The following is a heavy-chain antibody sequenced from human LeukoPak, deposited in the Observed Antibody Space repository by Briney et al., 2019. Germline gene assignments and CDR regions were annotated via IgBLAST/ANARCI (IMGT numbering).Heavy chain of an antibody. V-gene: IGHV3-23*01. CDR1: GFTFSSYG. CDR2: ISGSGGST. J-gene: IGHJ5*02. CDR3: AKGDDDYGEINWFDP. D-gene: IGHD4-17*01. Sequence: PGGTLRLSCAASGFTFSSYGMSWVRQAPGKGLEWVSAISGSGGSTYYADSVKGRFTISRDNSKNTLYLQMNSLRAEDTAVYYCAKGDDDYGEINWFDPWGQGTLVTVSS.